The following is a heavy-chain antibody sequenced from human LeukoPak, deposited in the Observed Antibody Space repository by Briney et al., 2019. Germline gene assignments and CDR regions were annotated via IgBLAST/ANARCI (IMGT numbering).Heavy chain of an antibody. CDR2: ISSSSSYI. CDR1: GFTFSSYS. Sequence: GGSLRLSCAASGFTFSSYSMNWVRQAPGKGLEWVSSISSSSSYIYYADSVKGRFTISRDNAKNTLYLQMNSLRAEDTAVYYCAKDRVDYRSTYYFDYWGQGTLVTVSS. D-gene: IGHD4-11*01. V-gene: IGHV3-21*04. CDR3: AKDRVDYRSTYYFDY. J-gene: IGHJ4*02.